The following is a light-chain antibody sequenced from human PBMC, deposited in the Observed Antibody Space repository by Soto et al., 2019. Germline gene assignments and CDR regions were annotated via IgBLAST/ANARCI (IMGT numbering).Light chain of an antibody. CDR2: AAS. Sequence: DIQMTQSPSSLSASVGDRVTITCRASQSISSYLNWYQQKPGKAPKLLIYAASSLQSGVPSRFSGSGSGTDFTLTISNLQPEDSAIYYCQERKTFGQGTKVELK. CDR3: QERKT. CDR1: QSISSY. J-gene: IGKJ1*01. V-gene: IGKV1-39*01.